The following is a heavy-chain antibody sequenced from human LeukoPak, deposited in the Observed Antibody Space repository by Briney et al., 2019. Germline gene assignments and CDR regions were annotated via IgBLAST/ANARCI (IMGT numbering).Heavy chain of an antibody. V-gene: IGHV4-59*01. CDR3: ARVPDDLAYCGGDCSHGWFDP. CDR2: IYYSGST. CDR1: GGSISSYY. D-gene: IGHD2-21*02. Sequence: PSETLSLTCTVSGGSISSYYWSWIRQPPGKGLEWIGYIYYSGSTNCNPSLKSRVTISVDTSKNQFSLKLSSVTAADTAVYYCARVPDDLAYCGGDCSHGWFDPWGQGTLVTVSS. J-gene: IGHJ5*02.